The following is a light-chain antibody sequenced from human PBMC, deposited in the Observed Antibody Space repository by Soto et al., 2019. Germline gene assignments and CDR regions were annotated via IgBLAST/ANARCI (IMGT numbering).Light chain of an antibody. CDR3: QHRMNWPPT. V-gene: IGKV3-15*01. CDR2: GAS. CDR1: QSVSID. J-gene: IGKJ5*01. Sequence: DIEMTQSPSTLSTRLWARVTTTCRASQSVSIDLAWYQQTPGQAPRLLIYGASTRATGIPVRFSGSASGTEFTLTISSLQSEDFTVYYCQHRMNWPPTFGQGTRLEIK.